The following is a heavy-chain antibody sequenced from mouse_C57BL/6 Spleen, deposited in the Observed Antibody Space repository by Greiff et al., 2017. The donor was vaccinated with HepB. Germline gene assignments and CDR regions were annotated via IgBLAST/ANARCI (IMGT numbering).Heavy chain of an antibody. CDR2: ISSGGDYI. J-gene: IGHJ4*01. CDR3: TRELNYYGSSYEAMDY. CDR1: GFTFSSYA. V-gene: IGHV5-9-1*02. Sequence: EVKLVESGEGLVKPGGSLKLSCAASGFTFSSYAMSWVRQTPEKRLEWVAYISSGGDYIYYADNVKGRFTISRDNARNTLYLQMSSLKSEDTAMYYCTRELNYYGSSYEAMDYWGQGTSVTVSS. D-gene: IGHD1-1*01.